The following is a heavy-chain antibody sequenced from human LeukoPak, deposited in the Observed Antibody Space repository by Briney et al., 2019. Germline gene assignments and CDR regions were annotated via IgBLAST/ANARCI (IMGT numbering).Heavy chain of an antibody. D-gene: IGHD1-26*01. CDR1: GGSLSSSSAY. J-gene: IGHJ4*02. CDR2: ILYSGSS. Sequence: SETLSLTCTVSGGSLSSSSAYWGWIRQFPGRGLEWMGSILYSGSSYSIPSLKSLLTISADTSKNQFSLKLSSVTAADTAVYYCARDTGNFDVDYWGQGTLVTVSS. CDR3: ARDTGNFDVDY. V-gene: IGHV4-39*01.